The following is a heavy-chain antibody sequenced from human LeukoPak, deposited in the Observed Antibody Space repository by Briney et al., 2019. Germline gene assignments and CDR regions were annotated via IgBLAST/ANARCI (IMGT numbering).Heavy chain of an antibody. CDR3: ARVYSSSSGKNAFDF. V-gene: IGHV3-7*03. D-gene: IGHD6-6*01. CDR2: IKEDGSAK. Sequence: GGSLRLSCAASRFTLSTYWMSWVRQAPGKGLEWVANIKEDGSAKDHVDSVKGRFTISRDNAKNSLSLQMNSLRAEDTAVYYCARVYSSSSGKNAFDFWGQGTLVTVSS. CDR1: RFTLSTYW. J-gene: IGHJ3*01.